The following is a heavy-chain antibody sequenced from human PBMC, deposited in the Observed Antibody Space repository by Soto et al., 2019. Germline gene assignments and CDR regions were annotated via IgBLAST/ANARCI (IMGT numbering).Heavy chain of an antibody. Sequence: PGGSRRRSWAASGFTFSYYYMSGIRQAPGKGLEWVSYISSSGNTIHYADSVKGRFTISRDNAKNSLFLQMNSLRVEDTAVYYCARVTHYFDYWGQGTLVTVSS. CDR3: ARVTHYFDY. J-gene: IGHJ4*02. CDR2: ISSSGNTI. CDR1: GFTFSYYY. V-gene: IGHV3-11*01.